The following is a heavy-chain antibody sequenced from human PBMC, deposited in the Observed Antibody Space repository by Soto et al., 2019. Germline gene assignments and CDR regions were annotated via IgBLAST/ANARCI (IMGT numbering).Heavy chain of an antibody. CDR3: ARVIRGAYYNSPLDT. CDR1: GYTFTGYF. V-gene: IGHV1-2*02. D-gene: IGHD3-10*01. Sequence: QVQLLQSGAEVKKPGASVKVSCKASGYTFTGYFMHWVRQAPGQGLEWMGWINPYSGGADYAQIFQGRVTMTRDTSISTVYMELSRLRFDDTAVYYCARVIRGAYYNSPLDTWGQGTVVTVSS. CDR2: INPYSGGA. J-gene: IGHJ5*02.